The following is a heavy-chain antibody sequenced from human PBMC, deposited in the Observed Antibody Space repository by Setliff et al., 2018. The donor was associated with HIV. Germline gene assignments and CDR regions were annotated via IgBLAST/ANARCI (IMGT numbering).Heavy chain of an antibody. CDR3: AREPSPSQWQPLYFDV. CDR2: IYTSGIT. D-gene: IGHD6-19*01. Sequence: PSETLSLTCNVSGASTNAYFLSWVRHPAGKGLEWIGHIYTSGITNHNPSLESRVTMSLDTSKEQFSLRLRSVTAADTAIYYCAREPSPSQWQPLYFDVWGRGILVTVSS. J-gene: IGHJ4*02. V-gene: IGHV4-4*07. CDR1: GASTNAYF.